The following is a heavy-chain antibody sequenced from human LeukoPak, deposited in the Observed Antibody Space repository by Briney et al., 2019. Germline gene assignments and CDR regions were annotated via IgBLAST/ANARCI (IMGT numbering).Heavy chain of an antibody. Sequence: GGSLRLSCAASGFTFSDYYMSWIRQAPGKGLEWVSYISSSGSTIYYADSVKGRFTISRDNAKNSLYLQMNSLRAEDTAVYYCARENQIVVVPAAKDASSRSAFDIWGQGTMVTVSP. CDR1: GFTFSDYY. CDR3: ARENQIVVVPAAKDASSRSAFDI. V-gene: IGHV3-11*01. CDR2: ISSSGSTI. D-gene: IGHD2-2*01. J-gene: IGHJ3*02.